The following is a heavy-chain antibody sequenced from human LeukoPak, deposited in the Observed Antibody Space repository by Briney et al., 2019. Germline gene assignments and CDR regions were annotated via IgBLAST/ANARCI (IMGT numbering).Heavy chain of an antibody. CDR1: GYTFITYG. V-gene: IGHV1-18*01. CDR3: GRGPYCSGATCYSQYFDY. Sequence: ASVKVSCKASGYTFITYGISWVRQAPGQGLEWMEWISAYNGDTKYSQKLQGRVTMTTDTSTSTAYMELRSLRSDDTAVYYCGRGPYCSGATCYSQYFDYWGQGTLVTVSS. D-gene: IGHD2-15*01. J-gene: IGHJ4*02. CDR2: ISAYNGDT.